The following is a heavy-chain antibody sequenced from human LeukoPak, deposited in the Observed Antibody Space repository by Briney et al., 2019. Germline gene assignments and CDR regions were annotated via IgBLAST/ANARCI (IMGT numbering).Heavy chain of an antibody. CDR2: INPSGGST. Sequence: ASVKVSCKASGYTFTSYYMHWVRQAPGQGLEWMGIINPSGGSTSYAQKFQGRVTMTRDTSTSTVYTELSSLRSEDTAVYYCARGGVTIFGVVTSNWFDPWGQGTLVTVSS. V-gene: IGHV1-46*01. J-gene: IGHJ5*02. CDR1: GYTFTSYY. CDR3: ARGGVTIFGVVTSNWFDP. D-gene: IGHD3-3*01.